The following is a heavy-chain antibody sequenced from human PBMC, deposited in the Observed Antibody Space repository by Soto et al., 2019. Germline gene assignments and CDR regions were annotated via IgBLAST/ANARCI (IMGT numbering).Heavy chain of an antibody. V-gene: IGHV4-34*01. CDR1: GGSFSGYY. Sequence: PSETLSLTCTVSGGSFSGYYWSWIRQPPGKGLEWIGEINHSGSTNYNPSLKSRVTISVDTSKNQFSLKLSSVTAADTAVYYCARRRIAVAGLDYWGQGALVTVSS. D-gene: IGHD6-19*01. CDR2: INHSGST. J-gene: IGHJ4*02. CDR3: ARRRIAVAGLDY.